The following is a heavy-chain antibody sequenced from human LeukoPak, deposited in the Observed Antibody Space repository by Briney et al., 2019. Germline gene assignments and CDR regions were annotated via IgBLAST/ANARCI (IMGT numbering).Heavy chain of an antibody. CDR2: IIPIFGTA. J-gene: IGHJ4*02. CDR3: ARDLEGYHYGSGNYPQ. D-gene: IGHD3-10*01. V-gene: IGHV1-69*13. Sequence: GASVRGSCKASGGTFSSDAISWGRQAPGQGLEWMGGIIPIFGTANYAQKCQGRVTITAGESTSTAYIERSSLRSEETAVYYCARDLEGYHYGSGNYPQWGQGTLITVSS. CDR1: GGTFSSDA.